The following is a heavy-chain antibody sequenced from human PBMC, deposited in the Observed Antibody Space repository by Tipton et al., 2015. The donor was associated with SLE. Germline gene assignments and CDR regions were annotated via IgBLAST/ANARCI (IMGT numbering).Heavy chain of an antibody. J-gene: IGHJ5*02. V-gene: IGHV4-34*01. D-gene: IGHD3-3*01. CDR3: ARGGRFSYWFDP. CDR2: INHRGST. Sequence: LRLSCAVYGGSFSGYYWSWIRQPPGKGLEWIGEINHRGSTNYNPSLKSRLTISVDTSKNQFSLKLSSVTAADTAVYYCARGGRFSYWFDPWGQGTLVTVSS. CDR1: GGSFSGYY.